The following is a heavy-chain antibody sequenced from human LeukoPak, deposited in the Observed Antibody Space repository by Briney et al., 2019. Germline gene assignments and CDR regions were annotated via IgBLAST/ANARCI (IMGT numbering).Heavy chain of an antibody. CDR1: GGSISSSNW. CDR2: IYHSGST. J-gene: IGHJ4*02. CDR3: ARDRGTYYYDSSGYYLRVVFDY. V-gene: IGHV4-4*02. D-gene: IGHD3-22*01. Sequence: SETLSLTCAVSGGSISSSNWWSWVRQPPGKGLEWIGSIYHSGSTYYNPSLKSRVTISVDTSKNQFSLKLSSVTAADTAVYYCARDRGTYYYDSSGYYLRVVFDYWGQGTLVTVSS.